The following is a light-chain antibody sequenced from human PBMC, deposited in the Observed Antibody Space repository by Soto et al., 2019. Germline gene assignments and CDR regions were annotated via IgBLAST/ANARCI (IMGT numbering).Light chain of an antibody. CDR2: GAS. CDR3: QEFGNSPYT. V-gene: IGKV3-20*01. Sequence: EMVLTQSPGTLSLSPGERATLSCRASQSFSSSYLAWYQQKPGQTPRLLIYGASSRATGIPDRFSGSGSGTYCTLTISRLEPEDFAVYYCQEFGNSPYTFGHGTKLYIK. J-gene: IGKJ2*01. CDR1: QSFSSSY.